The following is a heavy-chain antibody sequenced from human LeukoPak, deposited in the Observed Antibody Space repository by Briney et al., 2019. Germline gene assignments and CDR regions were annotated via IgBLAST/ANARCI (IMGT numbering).Heavy chain of an antibody. J-gene: IGHJ4*02. CDR1: GFSFGDYW. D-gene: IGHD3-10*01. V-gene: IGHV3-7*01. Sequence: GGSLRLSCAASGFSFGDYWMTWVRQAPGKGLEWVANMKQDGREKWYVESVKGRFTISRDNAKNSLYLQMNSLRAENTAVYYCARGAGVFDYWGQGTLVSVSS. CDR3: ARGAGVFDY. CDR2: MKQDGREK.